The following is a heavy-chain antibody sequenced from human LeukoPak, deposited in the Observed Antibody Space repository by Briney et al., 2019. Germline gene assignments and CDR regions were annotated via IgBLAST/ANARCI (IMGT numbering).Heavy chain of an antibody. CDR3: ARDRAPYYYDSSGNLDC. CDR1: GFTFSDYY. J-gene: IGHJ4*02. D-gene: IGHD3-22*01. CDR2: ISSSGSTI. Sequence: GGSLRLSCAASGFTFSDYYMSWIRQAPGKGLEWVSYISSSGSTIYYADSVKGRFTISRDNAKNSLYLQMNSLRAEDTAVYYCARDRAPYYYDSSGNLDCWGQGTLVTVSS. V-gene: IGHV3-11*01.